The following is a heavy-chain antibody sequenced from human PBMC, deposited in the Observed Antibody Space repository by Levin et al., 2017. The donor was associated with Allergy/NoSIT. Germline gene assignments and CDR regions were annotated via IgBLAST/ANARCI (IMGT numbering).Heavy chain of an antibody. CDR2: THPGTSET. Sequence: KDGESLKISCKTSGYFFTNYWIGWVCQKPGKGLEWMGVTHPGTSETRYGPSFQGHVAISVDKSVSTAYLQWSSLEASDTAIYYCARHGEGSGWDTGDYWGQGTLVTVSS. J-gene: IGHJ4*02. D-gene: IGHD6-19*01. V-gene: IGHV5-51*01. CDR1: GYFFTNYW. CDR3: ARHGEGSGWDTGDY.